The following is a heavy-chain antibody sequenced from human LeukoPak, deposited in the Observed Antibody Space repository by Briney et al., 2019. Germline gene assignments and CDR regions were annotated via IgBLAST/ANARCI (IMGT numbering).Heavy chain of an antibody. CDR2: ISYDGSNK. D-gene: IGHD5-12*01. Sequence: GRSLRLSCAASGFTFSSYAMHWVRQAPGKGLEWVAVISYDGSNKYYADSVKGRFTISRDNAKNTLYLQMNSLRAEDTAVYYCARDTSDYSGYGLFDYWGQGTLVTVSS. J-gene: IGHJ4*02. CDR3: ARDTSDYSGYGLFDY. CDR1: GFTFSSYA. V-gene: IGHV3-30-3*01.